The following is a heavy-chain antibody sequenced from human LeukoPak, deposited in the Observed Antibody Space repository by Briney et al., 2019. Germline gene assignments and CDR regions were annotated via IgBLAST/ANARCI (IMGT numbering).Heavy chain of an antibody. J-gene: IGHJ4*02. CDR2: IYYSGST. CDR3: ARGYYDILTGYYDC. Sequence: PSETLSLTCTVSGGSISSSSYYWGWIRQPPGKGLEWIGSIYYSGSTYYNPSLKSRVTISVDTSKNQFSLKLSSVTAADTAVYYCARGYYDILTGYYDCWGQGTLVTVSP. CDR1: GGSISSSSYY. D-gene: IGHD3-9*01. V-gene: IGHV4-39*01.